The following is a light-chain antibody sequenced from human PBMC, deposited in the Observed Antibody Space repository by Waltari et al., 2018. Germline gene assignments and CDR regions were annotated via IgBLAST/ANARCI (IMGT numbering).Light chain of an antibody. V-gene: IGKV3-11*01. CDR2: DAS. J-gene: IGKJ1*01. Sequence: ETVLTQSPATLSLSPGERATLPCRASQNIGTYLTWFQQRPGQAPRLRIHDASNSATGIPARFSGSGSGTDFTLTISSLEPEDFAVYYCQQRSYWPRTFGQGTKVEIK. CDR1: QNIGTY. CDR3: QQRSYWPRT.